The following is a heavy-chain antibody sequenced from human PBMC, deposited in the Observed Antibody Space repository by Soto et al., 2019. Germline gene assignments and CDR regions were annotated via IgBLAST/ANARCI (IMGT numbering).Heavy chain of an antibody. Sequence: GGSLRLSCAASGFTFSSYGMHWVRQAPGKGLEWVAVISYDGSNKYYADSVKGRFTISRDNSKNTLYLQMNSPRAEDTAVYYCAKGLLGSSSWYTFDYWGQGTLVTVSS. V-gene: IGHV3-30*18. J-gene: IGHJ4*02. CDR2: ISYDGSNK. CDR1: GFTFSSYG. CDR3: AKGLLGSSSWYTFDY. D-gene: IGHD6-13*01.